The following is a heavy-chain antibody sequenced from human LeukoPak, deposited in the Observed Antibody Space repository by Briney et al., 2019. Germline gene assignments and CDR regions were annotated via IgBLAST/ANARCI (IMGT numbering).Heavy chain of an antibody. CDR2: IRSSSTI. CDR1: GFTFSDYS. Sequence: GGSLRLSCAASGFTFSDYSMNWVRQAPGKGRDWVSYIRSSSTIYYADSVKGRFTISRDNAENSLYLQMNSLRDEDTAVYYCARDNHYAFDIWGQGTMVSVSS. J-gene: IGHJ3*02. CDR3: ARDNHYAFDI. V-gene: IGHV3-48*02.